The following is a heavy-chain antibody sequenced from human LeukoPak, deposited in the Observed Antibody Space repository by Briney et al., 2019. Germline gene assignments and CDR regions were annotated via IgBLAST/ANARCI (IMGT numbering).Heavy chain of an antibody. J-gene: IGHJ4*02. Sequence: GGSLRLSCAASGFTFSSYGMHWVRQAPGKGLEWVAVISGSGGSTYYADSVKGRFTISRDNSKNTLYLQMNSLRAEDTAVYYCTKGSGGSCYSPFDYWGQGTLVTVSS. CDR1: GFTFSSYG. CDR2: ISGSGGST. D-gene: IGHD2-15*01. V-gene: IGHV3-23*01. CDR3: TKGSGGSCYSPFDY.